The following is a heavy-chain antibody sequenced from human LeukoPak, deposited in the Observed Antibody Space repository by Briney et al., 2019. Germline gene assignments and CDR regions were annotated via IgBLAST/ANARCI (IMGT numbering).Heavy chain of an antibody. D-gene: IGHD3-10*01. V-gene: IGHV4-30-2*01. J-gene: IGHJ6*02. CDR3: ARTDRGLYYYYGMGV. CDR1: GGSISSGGYY. Sequence: SQTLSLTCTVSGGSISSGGYYWSWIRQPPGKGLEWIGYIYHSGSTYYNPSLKSRVTISVDRSKNQFSLKLSSVTAADTAVYYCARTDRGLYYYYGMGVWGQGTTVTVSS. CDR2: IYHSGST.